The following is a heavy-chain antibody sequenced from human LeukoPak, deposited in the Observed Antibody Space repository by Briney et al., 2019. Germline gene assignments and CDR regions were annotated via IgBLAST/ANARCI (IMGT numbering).Heavy chain of an antibody. V-gene: IGHV3-33*01. J-gene: IGHJ4*02. D-gene: IGHD6-25*01. Sequence: PGGSLRLSCAASGXTFSRFGMLWVRQAPGKGLEWVASIWFDGSNKYYGDSVKGRFTISRDDAKNTLYLQMNSLRAEDTAVYYCARDRGIATAGIDYWGQGILVTVSS. CDR1: GXTFSRFG. CDR2: IWFDGSNK. CDR3: ARDRGIATAGIDY.